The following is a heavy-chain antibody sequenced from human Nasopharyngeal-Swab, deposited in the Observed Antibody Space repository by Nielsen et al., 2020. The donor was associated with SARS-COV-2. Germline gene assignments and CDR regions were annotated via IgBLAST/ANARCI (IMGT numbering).Heavy chain of an antibody. D-gene: IGHD3-22*01. J-gene: IGHJ4*02. Sequence: VRQMSGKGLAWMGRIDPSDSYTNYSPSFQGHVTISADKSISTAYLQWSSLKASDTAMYYCARHPYYDSSGYSPLYFDYWGQGTLVTVSS. CDR3: ARHPYYDSSGYSPLYFDY. V-gene: IGHV5-10-1*01. CDR2: IDPSDSYT.